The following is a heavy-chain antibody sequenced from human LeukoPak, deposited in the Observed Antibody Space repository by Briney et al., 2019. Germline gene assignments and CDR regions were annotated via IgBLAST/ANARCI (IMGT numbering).Heavy chain of an antibody. D-gene: IGHD1-26*01. CDR2: ISGSGGST. CDR3: AKGARVGANPSGYFDY. CDR1: GFTFSSYA. J-gene: IGHJ4*02. Sequence: GGSLRLSCAASGFTFSSYAMSWVRQAPGKGLEWVSAISGSGGSTYYADSVKGRFTISRDNSKNTLYLQMNSLRAEDTAVYYCAKGARVGANPSGYFDYWGQGTLFTVSS. V-gene: IGHV3-23*01.